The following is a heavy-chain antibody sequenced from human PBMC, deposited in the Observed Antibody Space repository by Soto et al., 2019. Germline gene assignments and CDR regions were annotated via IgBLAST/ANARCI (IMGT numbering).Heavy chain of an antibody. Sequence: GGSLRLSCAASGFTFSSYWMSWVRQAPGKGLEWVANIKQDGSEKYYVDSVKGRFTISRDNAKNSLYLQMNSLRAEDTAVYYCARVGYDFWSGYYTNYYMDVWGKGTTVTVSS. CDR1: GFTFSSYW. V-gene: IGHV3-7*01. CDR2: IKQDGSEK. CDR3: ARVGYDFWSGYYTNYYMDV. D-gene: IGHD3-3*01. J-gene: IGHJ6*03.